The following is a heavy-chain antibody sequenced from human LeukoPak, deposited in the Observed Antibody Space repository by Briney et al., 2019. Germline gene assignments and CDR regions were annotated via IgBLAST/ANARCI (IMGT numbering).Heavy chain of an antibody. CDR3: ARVGGLDWYFDL. V-gene: IGHV3-30*03. J-gene: IGHJ2*01. CDR1: GFTFSNYG. Sequence: GGSLRLSCVASGFTFSNYGMHWVRQAPGKGLEWVAVISYDGSNKYYADSVKGRFTISRDNAKNSLYLQMNSLRAEDTAVYYCARVGGLDWYFDLWGRGTLVTVSS. CDR2: ISYDGSNK.